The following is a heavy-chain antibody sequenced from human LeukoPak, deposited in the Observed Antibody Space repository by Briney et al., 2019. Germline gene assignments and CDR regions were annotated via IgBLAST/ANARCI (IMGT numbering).Heavy chain of an antibody. D-gene: IGHD5-24*01. CDR2: FYRDGHT. Sequence: GGSLRLSCAASGFTVSSKYMSWVRQAPGKGLEWLSAFYRDGHTYYSDSVKGRLTISRDNSNKTAHLQLNTLRLEDETTFYCAKGDDYNFWSSWGQGTLVTVSS. CDR1: GFTVSSKY. CDR3: AKGDDYNFWSS. V-gene: IGHV3-53*01. J-gene: IGHJ5*02.